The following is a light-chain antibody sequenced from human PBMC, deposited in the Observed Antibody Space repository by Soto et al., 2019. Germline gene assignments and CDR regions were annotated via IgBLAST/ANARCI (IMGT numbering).Light chain of an antibody. V-gene: IGKV1-39*01. CDR1: QSLSRH. J-gene: IGKJ4*01. CDR2: AAS. Sequence: DIQMTQSPSSLSASVGDRVTIICRASQSLSRHLNWYQQKPGKAPKLLIYAASTLQSGVRSRFSGSGSGTDFTLTTSSLQPEDFATYYCQQSSSTPPTFGGGTKVEIK. CDR3: QQSSSTPPT.